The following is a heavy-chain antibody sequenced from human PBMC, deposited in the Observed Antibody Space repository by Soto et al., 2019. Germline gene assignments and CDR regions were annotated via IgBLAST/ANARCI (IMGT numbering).Heavy chain of an antibody. J-gene: IGHJ4*02. Sequence: GGSLRLSCAASGFTFSDHYMSWIRQAPGKGLEWIGYSSNSGSFTRYADSVKGRFSISRDNAKNSLYLQINSLRGDDTAIYYCVRSGDNYNLLDYWGQGTLVTVSS. D-gene: IGHD1-1*01. CDR3: VRSGDNYNLLDY. V-gene: IGHV3-11*06. CDR1: GFTFSDHY. CDR2: SSNSGSFT.